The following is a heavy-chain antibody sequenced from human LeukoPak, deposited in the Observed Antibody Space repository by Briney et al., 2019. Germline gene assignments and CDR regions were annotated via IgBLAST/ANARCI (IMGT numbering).Heavy chain of an antibody. Sequence: PGGSLRLSCAASGFAFSNYGMHWVRQAPGKGLEWVTLISYDGSNKYYADSVKGRFTISRDNSKNTLYLQMNSLRAEDTAVYYCARDSSSFFQHWGQGTLVTVSS. CDR2: ISYDGSNK. D-gene: IGHD6-13*01. V-gene: IGHV3-30*03. J-gene: IGHJ1*01. CDR1: GFAFSNYG. CDR3: ARDSSSFFQH.